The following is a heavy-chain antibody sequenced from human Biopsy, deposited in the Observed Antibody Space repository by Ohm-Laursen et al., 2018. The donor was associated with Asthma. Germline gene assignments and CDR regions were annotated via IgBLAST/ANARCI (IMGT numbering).Heavy chain of an antibody. V-gene: IGHV4-30-2*01. CDR1: GGSISRGCYS. D-gene: IGHD5-24*01. CDR2: IYHSGST. CDR3: ARVKDGYNFDY. J-gene: IGHJ4*02. Sequence: TLSLTCAVSGGSISRGCYSWSWIRQPPGKGLEWIGYIYHSGSTYYNPSLKSRVTISVDRSKNQFSLKLSSVTAADTAVYYCARVKDGYNFDYWGQGTLVTVSS.